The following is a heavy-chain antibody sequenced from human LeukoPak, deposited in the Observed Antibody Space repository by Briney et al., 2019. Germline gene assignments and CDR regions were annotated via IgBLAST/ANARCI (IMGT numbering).Heavy chain of an antibody. J-gene: IGHJ6*03. V-gene: IGHV4-59*11. CDR1: GGSISSHY. CDR3: AREIAARPDYYYYMDV. D-gene: IGHD6-6*01. Sequence: ASETLSLTCTVSGGSISSHYWSWIRQPPGKGLEWIGYIYYSGSTNYNPSLKSRVTISVDTSKNQFSLKLSSVTAADTAVYYCAREIAARPDYYYYMDVWGKGTTVTVSS. CDR2: IYYSGST.